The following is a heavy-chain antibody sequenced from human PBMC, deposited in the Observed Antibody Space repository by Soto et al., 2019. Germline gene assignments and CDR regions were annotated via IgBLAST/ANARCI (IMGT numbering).Heavy chain of an antibody. CDR1: GGTFSSYT. CDR3: AREPLEYSSSSEYYYYYMDV. Sequence: QVQLVQSGAEVKKPGSSVKVSCKASGGTFSSYTISWVRQAPGQGLEWMGRIIPILGIANYEQKFQGRVTITADKSTSTAYMELSSLSSEDTAVYYCAREPLEYSSSSEYYYYYMDVWGKGTTVTVSS. J-gene: IGHJ6*03. V-gene: IGHV1-69*08. D-gene: IGHD6-6*01. CDR2: IIPILGIA.